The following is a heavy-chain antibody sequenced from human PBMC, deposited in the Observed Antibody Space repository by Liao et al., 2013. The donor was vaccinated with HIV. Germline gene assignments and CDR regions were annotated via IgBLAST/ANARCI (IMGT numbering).Heavy chain of an antibody. V-gene: IGHV4-59*01. J-gene: IGHJ4*02. CDR3: ARGGAIYYDTTGFDS. CDR2: IYFSGST. D-gene: IGHD3-22*01. Sequence: QVQLQESGPGLVKPSETLSLTCTASGGSIRTYYWSWIRQPPGKGLEWIGYIYFSGSTNYNPSLKSRVTISVDTSKNQFSLNLTSVTAADAALYYCARGGAIYYDTTGFDSWGQGTLVAVSS. CDR1: GGSIRTYY.